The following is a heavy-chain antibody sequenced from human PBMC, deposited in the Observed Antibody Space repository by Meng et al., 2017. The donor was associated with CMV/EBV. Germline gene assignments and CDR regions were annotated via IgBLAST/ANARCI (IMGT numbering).Heavy chain of an antibody. CDR2: IYYSGST. CDR1: GGSISSYY. J-gene: IGHJ6*02. CDR3: ARDQSSTSYYYYGMDV. D-gene: IGHD2-2*01. Sequence: SETLSLTCTVSGGSISSYYWSWIRQPPGKGLEWIGYIYYSGSTNYNPSLKSRVTISVDTSKNQFSLKLSSVTAADTAVYYCARDQSSTSYYYYGMDVWGQGTTVTVSS. V-gene: IGHV4-59*01.